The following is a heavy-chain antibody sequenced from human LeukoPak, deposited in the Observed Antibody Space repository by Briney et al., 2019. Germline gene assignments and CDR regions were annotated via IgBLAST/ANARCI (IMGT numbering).Heavy chain of an antibody. CDR3: ARDVYCGGDCSYFDY. J-gene: IGHJ4*02. CDR1: GGSISSYY. V-gene: IGHV4-59*01. Sequence: PSETLSLTCTVSGGSISSYYWSWIRQPPGKGLEWLGYIYYSGSTNYNPSLKSRLTISVDTSKNQFSLKLSSVTAADTAVYYCARDVYCGGDCSYFDYWGQGTLVTVSS. CDR2: IYYSGST. D-gene: IGHD2-21*02.